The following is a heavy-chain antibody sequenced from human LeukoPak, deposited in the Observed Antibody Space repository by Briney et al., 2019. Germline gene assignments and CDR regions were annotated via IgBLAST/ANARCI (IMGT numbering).Heavy chain of an antibody. J-gene: IGHJ4*02. CDR2: INPSGGST. CDR1: GYTFTSYY. CDR3: ARVYGYYDSSGYYYPLYYFDY. Sequence: GASVKVSCKASGYTFTSYYMHWVRQAPGQGLEWMGIINPSGGSTSYAQKFQGRVTMTRDTSTSTVYMELSSLRSEDTAVYYCARVYGYYDSSGYYYPLYYFDYWGQGTLVTVSS. V-gene: IGHV1-46*01. D-gene: IGHD3-22*01.